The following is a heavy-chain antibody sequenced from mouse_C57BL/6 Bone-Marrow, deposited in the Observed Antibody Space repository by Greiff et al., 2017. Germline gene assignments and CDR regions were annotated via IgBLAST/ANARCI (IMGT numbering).Heavy chain of an antibody. CDR3: AIPLYYYGSPFDY. V-gene: IGHV1-81*01. CDR2: IYPRSGNT. Sequence: VQLHQSGAELARPGASVKLSCKASGYTFTSYGISWVKQRTGPGLEWIGEIYPRSGNTYYNEKFKGKATLTADKSSSTAYMELRSLTSEYSAVYFCAIPLYYYGSPFDYWGQGTTLTVSS. CDR1: GYTFTSYG. J-gene: IGHJ2*01. D-gene: IGHD1-1*01.